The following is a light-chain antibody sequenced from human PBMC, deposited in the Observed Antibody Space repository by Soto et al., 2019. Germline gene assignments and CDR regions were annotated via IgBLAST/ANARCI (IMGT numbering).Light chain of an antibody. V-gene: IGLV2-23*02. CDR2: EVS. Sequence: QSVLTRPASVSGSPGQSIIISCTGTSSDVGSYNLVSWYQQHPGKAPKLMIYEVSKRPSGVSNRFSGSKSGNTASLTISGLQAEDEADYYCCSYAGSSTFYVFGTGTKVTVL. J-gene: IGLJ1*01. CDR3: CSYAGSSTFYV. CDR1: SSDVGSYNL.